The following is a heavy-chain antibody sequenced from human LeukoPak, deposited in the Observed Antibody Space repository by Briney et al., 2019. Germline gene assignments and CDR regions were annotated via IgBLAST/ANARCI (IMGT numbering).Heavy chain of an antibody. V-gene: IGHV3-30*18. J-gene: IGHJ5*02. Sequence: GGSLRLSCAASGFTFSSYGMHWVRQAPGKGLEWVAVISYDGSNKYYADSVKGRFTISRDNSKNTLYLQMNSLRAEDTAVYYCAKEDDYYDSSGPGSWGQGTLVAVSS. D-gene: IGHD3-22*01. CDR2: ISYDGSNK. CDR3: AKEDDYYDSSGPGS. CDR1: GFTFSSYG.